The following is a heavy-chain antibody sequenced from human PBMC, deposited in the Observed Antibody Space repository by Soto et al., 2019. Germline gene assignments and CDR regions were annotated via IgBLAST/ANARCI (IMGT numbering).Heavy chain of an antibody. CDR1: GFTFSSCA. Sequence: GGSLRLSCAASGFTFSSCAMGWVRQAPGKGLEWVSGISCNGGITYYADSVKGRFTISRDNAKNSLYLQMNSLRAEDTAVYYCAKEGGLSGSYYISSSYYLDYWGQGTLVTVSS. V-gene: IGHV3-23*01. CDR2: ISCNGGIT. D-gene: IGHD1-26*01. CDR3: AKEGGLSGSYYISSSYYLDY. J-gene: IGHJ4*02.